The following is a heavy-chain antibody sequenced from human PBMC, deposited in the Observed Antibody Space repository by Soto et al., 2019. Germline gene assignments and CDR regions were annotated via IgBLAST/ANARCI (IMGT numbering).Heavy chain of an antibody. D-gene: IGHD2-2*02. CDR2: TYYRSKWFY. V-gene: IGHV6-1*01. CDR1: GDSVSSDSAA. J-gene: IGHJ4*02. CDR3: ARLRVYCNSATFYKSFDN. Sequence: QVQLQQSGPGLVKPSQTLSLTCLISGDSVSSDSAAWNWIRQSPSRGLEWLGRTYYRSKWFYDYAGSVKSRITINPDTSENQFSLQLNSLTLEDTAVYYCARLRVYCNSATFYKSFDNCGQGTLVTVSS.